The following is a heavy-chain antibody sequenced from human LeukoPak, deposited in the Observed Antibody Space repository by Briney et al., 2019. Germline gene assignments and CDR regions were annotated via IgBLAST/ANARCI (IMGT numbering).Heavy chain of an antibody. Sequence: SVKVSCKASGGTFSSYAISWVRQAPGQGLEWIGGIIPIFGTANYAQKFQGRVTITADESTSTAYMELSSLRSEDTAVYYCARGDTAMAPGGSDYWGQGTLVTVSS. CDR3: ARGDTAMAPGGSDY. V-gene: IGHV1-69*01. J-gene: IGHJ4*02. CDR1: GGTFSSYA. D-gene: IGHD5-18*01. CDR2: IIPIFGTA.